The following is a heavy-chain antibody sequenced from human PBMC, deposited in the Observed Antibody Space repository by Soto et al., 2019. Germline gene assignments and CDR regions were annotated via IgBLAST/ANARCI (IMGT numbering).Heavy chain of an antibody. CDR3: ARVPDY. Sequence: PSDTLSLTFTVSGCAISSCGYYWSWIRQHPGKGLEWIGYIYYSGSTYYNPSLKSRVTISVDTSKNQFSLKLSSVTAADTAVYSCARVPDYWGQRTLFSVSS. V-gene: IGHV4-31*03. CDR1: GCAISSCGYY. J-gene: IGHJ4*02. CDR2: IYYSGST.